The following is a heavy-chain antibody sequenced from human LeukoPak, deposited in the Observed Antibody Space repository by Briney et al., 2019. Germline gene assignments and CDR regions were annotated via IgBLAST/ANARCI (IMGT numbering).Heavy chain of an antibody. V-gene: IGHV4-59*12. CDR3: ARAPGWIDDY. CDR2: IYYSGST. Sequence: PSETLSLTCTVSGGSISSYYWSWIRQPPGKGLEWIGYIYYSGSTNYNPSLKSRVTISVDTSKNQFSLKLSSVTAADTAVYYCARAPGWIDDYWGQGTLVTVSS. CDR1: GGSISSYY. J-gene: IGHJ4*02. D-gene: IGHD1-1*01.